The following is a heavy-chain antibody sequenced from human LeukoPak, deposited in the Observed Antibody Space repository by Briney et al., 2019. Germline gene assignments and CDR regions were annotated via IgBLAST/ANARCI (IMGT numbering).Heavy chain of an antibody. Sequence: PSETPSLTCTVSGGSISCGSYCWSWIRHPAGKGLEWIGYIYYSGSTNYNPSLKSRVTISVDTSKNQFSLKLSSVTAADTAVYYCANSAFDIWGQGTMVTVSS. CDR2: IYYSGST. D-gene: IGHD2/OR15-2a*01. CDR3: ANSAFDI. V-gene: IGHV4-61*10. J-gene: IGHJ3*02. CDR1: GGSISCGSYC.